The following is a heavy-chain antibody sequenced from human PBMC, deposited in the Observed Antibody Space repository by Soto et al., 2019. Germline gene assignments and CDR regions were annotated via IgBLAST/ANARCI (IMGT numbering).Heavy chain of an antibody. Sequence: GGSLRLSCAASGFTVSSTFMSWVRQAPGKELQWASIIYSDGNTYYAVSVKGRFTISRDVSKNTLYLQMNSLRADDTDVYYCARVNPPYPWGEGTLVTVSS. CDR2: IYSDGNT. J-gene: IGHJ5*02. CDR3: ARVNPPYP. V-gene: IGHV3-53*01. CDR1: GFTVSSTF.